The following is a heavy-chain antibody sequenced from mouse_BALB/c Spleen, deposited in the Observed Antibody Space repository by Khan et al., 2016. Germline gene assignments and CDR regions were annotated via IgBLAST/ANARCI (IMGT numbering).Heavy chain of an antibody. Sequence: QIQLVQSGPELKKPGETVRISCKASGYTFTTAGMQWVQKMPGKGLKWIGWINTNSGVPTYAEDFKGRFAIAVENSASIAYLQISNLKNEDTATYFCARAPYAMDYWGQGTSVTVSS. CDR3: ARAPYAMDY. CDR1: GYTFTTAG. V-gene: IGHV9-4*02. CDR2: INTNSGVP. J-gene: IGHJ4*01.